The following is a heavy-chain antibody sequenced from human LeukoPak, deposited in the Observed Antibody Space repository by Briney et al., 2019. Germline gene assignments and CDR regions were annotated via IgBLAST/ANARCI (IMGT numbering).Heavy chain of an antibody. CDR1: GFTFSSYE. J-gene: IGHJ6*02. V-gene: IGHV3-48*03. CDR2: ISSSGSTI. CDR3: AKVEVTTKLLYYYGMDV. Sequence: GGSLRLSCAASGFTFSSYEMNWVRQAPGKGLEWVSYISSSGSTIYYADSVKGRFTISRDNAKNSLYLQMNSLRAEDTAVYYCAKVEVTTKLLYYYGMDVWGQGTTVTVSS. D-gene: IGHD4-17*01.